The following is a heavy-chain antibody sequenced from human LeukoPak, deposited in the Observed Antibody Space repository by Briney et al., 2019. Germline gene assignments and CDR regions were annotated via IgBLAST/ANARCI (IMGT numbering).Heavy chain of an antibody. CDR3: AKDVVSVTPRYFDY. Sequence: PGGSLRLSCAASGFTFSSYAMTWVRQAPGMGLEWISAISGSGGSTYYADSVKGRFTISRDNSKNTLYLQMNSLRAEDTAVYYCAKDVVSVTPRYFDYWGLGTLVTVSS. D-gene: IGHD4-17*01. CDR1: GFTFSSYA. V-gene: IGHV3-23*01. CDR2: ISGSGGST. J-gene: IGHJ4*02.